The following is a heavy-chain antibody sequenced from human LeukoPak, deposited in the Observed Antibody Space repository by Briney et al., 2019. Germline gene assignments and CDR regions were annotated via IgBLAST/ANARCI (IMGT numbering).Heavy chain of an antibody. CDR3: ARDRGIYSGYNRGVY. D-gene: IGHD5-12*01. CDR1: GGSISSGSYY. V-gene: IGHV4-61*02. J-gene: IGHJ4*02. Sequence: SETLSLTCTVSGGSISSGSYYWSWIRQPAGKGLEWIGRIYTSGSTNYNPSLKSRVTISVDTPKNQFSLKLSSVTAADTAVYYCARDRGIYSGYNRGVYWGQGTLVTVSS. CDR2: IYTSGST.